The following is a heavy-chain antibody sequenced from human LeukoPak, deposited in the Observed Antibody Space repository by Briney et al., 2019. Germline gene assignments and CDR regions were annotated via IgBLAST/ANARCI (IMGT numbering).Heavy chain of an antibody. CDR2: ISSSAGSI. Sequence: PGGSLRLSCAASGFTFSSYEMNWVRQAPGKGLAWVSYISSSAGSIYYADSVKGRFTISRDNAKNSLYLQMNSLRAEDTAVYYCARDVAYYDVWGQGTTVTVSS. CDR3: ARDVAYYDV. V-gene: IGHV3-48*03. J-gene: IGHJ6*02. D-gene: IGHD3-10*01. CDR1: GFTFSSYE.